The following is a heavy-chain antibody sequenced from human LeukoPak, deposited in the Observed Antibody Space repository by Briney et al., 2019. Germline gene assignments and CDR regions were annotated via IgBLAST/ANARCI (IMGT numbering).Heavy chain of an antibody. CDR2: INAGNGNT. Sequence: ASVKVSCKASGYTFTSYAMHWVRQAPGQRLEWMGWINAGNGNTKYSQKFQGRVTITRDTSASTAYMELSSLRSEDTAVYCCHGSGSPSDAFDIWGQGTMVTVSS. D-gene: IGHD3-10*01. J-gene: IGHJ3*02. CDR1: GYTFTSYA. CDR3: HGSGSPSDAFDI. V-gene: IGHV1-3*01.